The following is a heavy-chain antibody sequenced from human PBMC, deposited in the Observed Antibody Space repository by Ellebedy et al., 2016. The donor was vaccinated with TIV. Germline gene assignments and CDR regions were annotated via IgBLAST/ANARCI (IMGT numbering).Heavy chain of an antibody. Sequence: GGSLRLSCAASGFTVNDHYMDWVRQAPGKGLEWVGFIRSKTYGGTTQYAASVEGRFIISRDDFKNSVYLQMNSLKTDDTAVYYCARGMRYSSGWYGEDYWGQGTQVTVSP. CDR3: ARGMRYSSGWYGEDY. D-gene: IGHD6-19*01. CDR2: IRSKTYGGTT. CDR1: GFTVNDHY. J-gene: IGHJ4*01. V-gene: IGHV3-72*01.